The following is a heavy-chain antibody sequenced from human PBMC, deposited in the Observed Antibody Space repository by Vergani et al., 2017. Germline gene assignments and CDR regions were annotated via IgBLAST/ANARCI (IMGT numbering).Heavy chain of an antibody. CDR2: INHSGST. J-gene: IGHJ4*02. CDR1: GGSFSGYY. V-gene: IGHV4-34*01. D-gene: IGHD3-10*01. Sequence: QVQLQQWGAGLSKPSETLSLTCAVYGGSFSGYYWSWIRQPPGKGLEWIGEINHSGSTNYNPSLKSRVTISVDTSKNQFSLKLSSVTAADTAVYYCARGHLYGSGSYYNPHYYFDYWGQGTLVTVSS. CDR3: ARGHLYGSGSYYNPHYYFDY.